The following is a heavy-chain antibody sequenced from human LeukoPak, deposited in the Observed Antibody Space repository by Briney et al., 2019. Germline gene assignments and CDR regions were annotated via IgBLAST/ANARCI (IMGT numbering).Heavy chain of an antibody. CDR2: IKQDGSEK. D-gene: IGHD3-10*01. J-gene: IGHJ4*02. CDR3: ARDMLRAYPYGSGSYIDY. CDR1: GFTFSSYW. Sequence: GGSLRLSCAASGFTFSSYWMSWVRQAPGKGLEWVANIKQDGSEKYYMDSVKGRFTISRDNAKNSLYLQMNSLRAEDTAVYYCARDMLRAYPYGSGSYIDYWGQGTLVTVSS. V-gene: IGHV3-7*01.